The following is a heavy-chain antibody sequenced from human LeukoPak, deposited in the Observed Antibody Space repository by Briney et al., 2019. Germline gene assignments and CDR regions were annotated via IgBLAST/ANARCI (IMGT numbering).Heavy chain of an antibody. CDR2: INADGSTA. CDR3: VVVVEPPDSDGFDV. J-gene: IGHJ3*01. V-gene: IGHV3-74*01. Sequence: GGSLRLSCAASGFTFRSHGMHWVRQAPGKGLVWVSLINADGSTATYADSVKGRFTISRDNARNTLSLQMNSLTIEDTAVYYCVVVVEPPDSDGFDVWGQGTMITVSS. CDR1: GFTFRSHG. D-gene: IGHD1-14*01.